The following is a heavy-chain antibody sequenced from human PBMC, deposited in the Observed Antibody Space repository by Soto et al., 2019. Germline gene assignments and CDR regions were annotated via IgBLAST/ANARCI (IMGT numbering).Heavy chain of an antibody. CDR1: GGTFSSYT. D-gene: IGHD2-2*01. V-gene: IGHV1-69*02. CDR3: RYCSSTSCLNDY. Sequence: QVQLVQSGAEVKKPGSSVKVSCKASGGTFSSYTISWVRQAPGQGLEWMGRIIPILGIANYAQKFQGRVTITADKATSTAYMELSSLRSEDTAVYYCRYCSSTSCLNDYWGQGTLVTVSS. J-gene: IGHJ4*02. CDR2: IIPILGIA.